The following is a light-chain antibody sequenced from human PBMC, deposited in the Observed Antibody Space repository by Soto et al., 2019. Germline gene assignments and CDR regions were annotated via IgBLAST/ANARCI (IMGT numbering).Light chain of an antibody. Sequence: QSVLTQPPSVSGAPGQRVTISCTGSSSNIGAGYDVQWYQQLPGTAPKLLIYGDSNRPSGVPDRFSGSKSGTSASLAIIGLQTGDEADYYCETWDTSLSAYVFGTGTKLTVL. CDR2: GDS. V-gene: IGLV1-40*01. J-gene: IGLJ1*01. CDR1: SSNIGAGYD. CDR3: ETWDTSLSAYV.